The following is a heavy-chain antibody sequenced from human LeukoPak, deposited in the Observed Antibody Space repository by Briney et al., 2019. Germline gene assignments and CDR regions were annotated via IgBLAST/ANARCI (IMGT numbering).Heavy chain of an antibody. D-gene: IGHD3-10*01. J-gene: IGHJ6*02. CDR3: ARHTYYYGSGSYYTYHYYYYYGMDV. V-gene: IGHV4-34*01. Sequence: PSETLSLTCAVYGGSFSGYYWSWIRQPPGKGLEWIGEINHSGSTSYNPSLKSRVTISVDTSKNQFSLKLSSVTAADTAVYYCARHTYYYGSGSYYTYHYYYYYGMDVWGQGTTVTVSS. CDR2: INHSGST. CDR1: GGSFSGYY.